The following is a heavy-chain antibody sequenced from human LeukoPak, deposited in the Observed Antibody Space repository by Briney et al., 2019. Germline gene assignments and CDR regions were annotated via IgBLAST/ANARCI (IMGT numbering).Heavy chain of an antibody. CDR2: ISPSGST. Sequence: SETLSLTCAVYGGSFSGYSWSWIRQPAGKGLECIGHISPSGSTNYNPSLKSRVTMSVDTSKNQFSLKLSSVTAADTAVYYCARQELYYYYMDVWGKGTTVTVSS. J-gene: IGHJ6*03. V-gene: IGHV4-59*10. CDR3: ARQELYYYYMDV. CDR1: GGSFSGYS. D-gene: IGHD1-7*01.